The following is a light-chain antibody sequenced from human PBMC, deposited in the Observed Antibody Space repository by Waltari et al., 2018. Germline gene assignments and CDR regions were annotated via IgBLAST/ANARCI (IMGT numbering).Light chain of an antibody. V-gene: IGLV2-23*02. CDR2: EVS. Sequence: QSALTQPASVSGSPRHSITISCTGTSSDVGCYNLVSWYQQHPGKAPELMIYEVSKRPSGVSNRFSGSKSGNAASLTISGLQAEDEADYYCCSYAGSSTWVFGGGTKLTVL. J-gene: IGLJ3*02. CDR1: SSDVGCYNL. CDR3: CSYAGSSTWV.